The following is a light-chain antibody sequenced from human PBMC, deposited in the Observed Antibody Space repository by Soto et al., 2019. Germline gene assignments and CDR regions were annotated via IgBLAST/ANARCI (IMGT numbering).Light chain of an antibody. CDR3: RSYISSSTYV. J-gene: IGLJ1*01. CDR1: SSVIGRYNY. CDR2: DVS. Sequence: QSVLTQPASVSGSPGQSITISCTGTSSVIGRYNYVSWYQQYPGKAPKFMIYDVSNRPSGVSNRFSGSKSGNTASLTISGLQAEDEADYYCRSYISSSTYVFGTGTKVTVL. V-gene: IGLV2-14*01.